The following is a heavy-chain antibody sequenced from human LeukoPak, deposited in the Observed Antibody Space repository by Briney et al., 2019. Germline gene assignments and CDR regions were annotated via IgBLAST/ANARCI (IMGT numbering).Heavy chain of an antibody. D-gene: IGHD3-10*01. J-gene: IGHJ6*02. V-gene: IGHV4-34*01. CDR2: INHSGST. CDR1: GGSFSGYY. CDR3: ARGRAYYYGSGSYYRPWGMDV. Sequence: SETLSLTCAVYGGSFSGYYWSWIRQPPGKGLEWIGEINHSGSTNYNPSLKSQVTISVDTSKNQFSLKLSSVTAADTAVYYCARGRAYYYGSGSYYRPWGMDVWGQGTTVTVSS.